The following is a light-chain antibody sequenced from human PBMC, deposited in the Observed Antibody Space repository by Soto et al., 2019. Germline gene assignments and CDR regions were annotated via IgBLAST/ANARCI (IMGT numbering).Light chain of an antibody. J-gene: IGKJ1*01. Sequence: EIVMTQSPATLSVSPGERATLSCRASQSVSSNLAWYQQKPGQAPRLLIYDASNRATGIPARFSGSGSGTDFTLTISSLEPEDFAAYYCQQRSNWPRTFGQGTKVDIK. V-gene: IGKV3-11*01. CDR3: QQRSNWPRT. CDR1: QSVSSN. CDR2: DAS.